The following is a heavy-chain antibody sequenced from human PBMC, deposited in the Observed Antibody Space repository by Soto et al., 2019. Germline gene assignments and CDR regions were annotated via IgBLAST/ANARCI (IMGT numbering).Heavy chain of an antibody. CDR1: GGAFSGFY. J-gene: IGHJ6*02. CDR2: IDHSEST. D-gene: IGHD6-13*01. CDR3: ARGRSSWYRRGSYYYYGMDV. V-gene: IGHV4-34*01. Sequence: QEQLQQWGAGLLKPSETLSLTCVVYGGAFSGFYWTWIRQPPGKGLEWIGEIDHSESTNYNPPLKSRVTISVDTSKNQGSLKLSSVTAADTAVYYCARGRSSWYRRGSYYYYGMDVWGQGTAVTVSS.